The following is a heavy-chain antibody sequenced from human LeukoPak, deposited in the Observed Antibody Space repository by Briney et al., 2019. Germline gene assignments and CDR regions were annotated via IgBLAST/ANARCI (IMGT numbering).Heavy chain of an antibody. Sequence: ASVKVSCKASGYTFTGYYMHWVRQAPGQGLEWMGWINPNSGGTNYAQKLQGRVTMTTDTSTSTAYMERRSLRSDDTAVYYCASPLNSLRLGELSSPSDAFDIWGQGTMVTVSS. V-gene: IGHV1-2*02. D-gene: IGHD3-16*02. CDR2: INPNSGGT. J-gene: IGHJ3*02. CDR1: GYTFTGYY. CDR3: ASPLNSLRLGELSSPSDAFDI.